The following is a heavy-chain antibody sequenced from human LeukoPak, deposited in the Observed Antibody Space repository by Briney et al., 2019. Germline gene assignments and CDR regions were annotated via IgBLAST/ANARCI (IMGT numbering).Heavy chain of an antibody. CDR1: GGSISSSSYY. Sequence: SETLSLTCTVSGGSISSSSYYWGWIRQPPGTGLEWIGSIYYSGSTYYNPSLKSRVTISVDTSKNQFSLKLSSVTAADTAVYCCASLGSPDDYYGMDVWGQGTTVTVSS. V-gene: IGHV4-39*01. CDR3: ASLGSPDDYYGMDV. D-gene: IGHD1-14*01. J-gene: IGHJ6*02. CDR2: IYYSGST.